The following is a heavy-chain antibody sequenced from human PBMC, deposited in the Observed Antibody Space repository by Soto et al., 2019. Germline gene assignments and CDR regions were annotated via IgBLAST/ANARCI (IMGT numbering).Heavy chain of an antibody. CDR1: GFTFSNAW. CDR3: TTQGSRIAARFYYYYGMDV. CDR2: IKSKTDGGTT. J-gene: IGHJ6*02. Sequence: PGGSLRLSCAASGFTFSNAWMNWVRQAPGKGLEWVGRIKSKTDGGTTDYAAPVKGRFTISRDDSRNTLYLQMNSLKTEDTAVYYCTTQGSRIAARFYYYYGMDVWGQGTTVTVSS. D-gene: IGHD6-6*01. V-gene: IGHV3-15*07.